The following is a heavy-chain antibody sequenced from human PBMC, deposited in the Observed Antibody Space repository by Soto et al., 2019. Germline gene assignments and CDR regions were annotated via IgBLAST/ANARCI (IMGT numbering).Heavy chain of an antibody. D-gene: IGHD2-15*01. CDR2: ISSSSSTI. Sequence: QDPGKGLEWGSYISSSSSTIYYAASVKGRFTISRDNAKSSLYLQMNSLRAEDTAVYYCARAGYCSGGSCDGAFDIWGQGTMATVSS. CDR3: ARAGYCSGGSCDGAFDI. J-gene: IGHJ3*02. V-gene: IGHV3-48*01.